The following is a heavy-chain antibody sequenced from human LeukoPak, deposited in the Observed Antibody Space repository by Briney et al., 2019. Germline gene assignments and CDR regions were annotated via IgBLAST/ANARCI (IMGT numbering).Heavy chain of an antibody. CDR3: ARGPAYSNYGASYSYYMDV. Sequence: SPWLSRTASLYTFTNYDTNRARHATGQGLEWRGWLKPNIGNTGYAEKFHGRRTITRDTSITTAYMELTSLRSEDSAVYYCARGPAYSNYGASYSYYMDVWGKGTAVSVSS. CDR1: LYTFTNYD. V-gene: IGHV1-8*03. J-gene: IGHJ6*03. D-gene: IGHD4-11*01. CDR2: LKPNIGNT.